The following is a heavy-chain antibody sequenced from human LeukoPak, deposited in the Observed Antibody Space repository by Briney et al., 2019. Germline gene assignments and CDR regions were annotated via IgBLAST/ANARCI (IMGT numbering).Heavy chain of an antibody. J-gene: IGHJ4*02. CDR2: FDPEDGET. Sequence: ASVTVSCKVSGYTLTELSMHWVRQAPGKGLEWMGGFDPEDGETIYAQKFQGRVTMTEDTSTDTAYMELSSLRSEDTAVYYCATVVGIAVAPALFDYWGQGTLVTVSS. CDR3: ATVVGIAVAPALFDY. V-gene: IGHV1-24*01. CDR1: GYTLTELS. D-gene: IGHD6-19*01.